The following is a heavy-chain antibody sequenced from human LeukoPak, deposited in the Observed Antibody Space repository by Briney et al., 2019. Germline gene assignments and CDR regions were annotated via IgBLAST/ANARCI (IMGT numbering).Heavy chain of an antibody. CDR3: ARGGGYYAIDY. Sequence: GGSLRLSCSASGFTFNNFAMTWVRQAPGKGLEWVSVVYSDDTTYYADSVKGRFTISRDNSKNTLYLQMNNLRAEDTAVYYCARGGGYYAIDYWGQGTLVTVSS. CDR2: VYSDDTT. V-gene: IGHV3-23*01. J-gene: IGHJ4*02. CDR1: GFTFNNFA. D-gene: IGHD1-26*01.